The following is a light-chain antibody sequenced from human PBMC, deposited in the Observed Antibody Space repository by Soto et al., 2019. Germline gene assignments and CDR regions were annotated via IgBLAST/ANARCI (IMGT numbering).Light chain of an antibody. Sequence: DLVLTQSPLSLPVTPGEPASISCRSDQSLLHSNGYTYLDWYLQKPGQSPQLLIYLGFNRASEVPDRFSGSGSGTDFTLKISRVEAEDVGVYYCMQTLQTPYTFGQGTKLDI. J-gene: IGKJ2*01. V-gene: IGKV2-28*01. CDR2: LGF. CDR1: QSLLHSNGYTY. CDR3: MQTLQTPYT.